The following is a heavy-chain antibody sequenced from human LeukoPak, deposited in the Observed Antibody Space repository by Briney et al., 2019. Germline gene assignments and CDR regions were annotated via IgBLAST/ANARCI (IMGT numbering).Heavy chain of an antibody. Sequence: GGSLRLSCAASGFTFSSYSMNWVRQAPGKGLEWVSSISSSSSYIYYADSVKGRFTISRDNAKNSLYLQMNSLRAEDTAVYYCARDQWEDSHYYGSGSYTFDYWGQGTLVTVSS. CDR1: GFTFSSYS. V-gene: IGHV3-21*01. J-gene: IGHJ4*02. D-gene: IGHD3-10*01. CDR3: ARDQWEDSHYYGSGSYTFDY. CDR2: ISSSSSYI.